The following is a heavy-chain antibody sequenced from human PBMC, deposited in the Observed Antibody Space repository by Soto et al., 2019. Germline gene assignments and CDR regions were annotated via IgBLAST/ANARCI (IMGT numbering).Heavy chain of an antibody. Sequence: EVQLVESGGGLVQPGRSLRLSCAASGFTFDDYAMHWVRQAPGKGLEWVSGISWNSGSIGYADSVKGRFTISRDNAKNSLYLQMNSLRAEDTALYYCAKDIDYGSGSYFDYWGQGTLVTVSS. J-gene: IGHJ4*02. CDR3: AKDIDYGSGSYFDY. V-gene: IGHV3-9*01. CDR2: ISWNSGSI. CDR1: GFTFDDYA. D-gene: IGHD3-10*01.